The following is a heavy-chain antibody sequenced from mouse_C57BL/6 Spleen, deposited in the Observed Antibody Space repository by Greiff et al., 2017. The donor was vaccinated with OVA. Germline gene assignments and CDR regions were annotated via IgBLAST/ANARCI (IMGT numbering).Heavy chain of an antibody. J-gene: IGHJ4*01. Sequence: QVHVKQSGAELAKPGASVKLSCKASGYTFTSYWMHWVKQRPGQGLEWIGYINPSSGYTKYNQKFKDKATLTADKSSSTAYMQLSSLTYEDSAGYYCASEVDYDGPDDYYAMDYWGQGTSVTVSS. CDR1: GYTFTSYW. V-gene: IGHV1-7*01. CDR3: ASEVDYDGPDDYYAMDY. D-gene: IGHD2-3*01. CDR2: INPSSGYT.